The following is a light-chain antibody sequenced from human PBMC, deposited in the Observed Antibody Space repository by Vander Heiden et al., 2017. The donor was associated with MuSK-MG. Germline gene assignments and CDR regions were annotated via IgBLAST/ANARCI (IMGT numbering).Light chain of an antibody. Sequence: DIQMTQSPSSLSASVGDRVTITCRASQTIDNLLNWYQQRPGKAPRLLIYAASKWQSGVPQRFSGSGSGTDFTLTSSRLQPEDFATYYGQQSFSTLTFGGGTKVDIK. V-gene: IGKV1-39*01. CDR3: QQSFSTLT. CDR2: AAS. J-gene: IGKJ4*01. CDR1: QTIDNL.